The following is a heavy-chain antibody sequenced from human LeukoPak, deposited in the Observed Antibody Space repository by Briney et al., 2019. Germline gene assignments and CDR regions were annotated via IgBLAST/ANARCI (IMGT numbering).Heavy chain of an antibody. J-gene: IGHJ5*01. CDR2: INQDGSDK. CDR1: GFTFSTYW. Sequence: GGSQRLSCAASGFTFSTYWMSWVRQAPGKGLEWVANINQDGSDKYYVDSVKGRFTISRDNAKNSLYLQMNSLRAEDTAVYYCATPRRIYTSSWGHAILVTVSS. D-gene: IGHD1-14*01. CDR3: ATPRRIYTSS. V-gene: IGHV3-7*02.